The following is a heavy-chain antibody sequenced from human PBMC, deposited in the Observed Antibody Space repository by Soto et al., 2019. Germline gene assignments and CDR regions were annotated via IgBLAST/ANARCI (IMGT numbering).Heavy chain of an antibody. CDR1: GGYFSGYY. Sequence: SETLSLTCAVYGGYFSGYYWSWIRQPPGKGLEWIGEINHSGSTNYNPSLKSRVTISVDTSKNQFSLKLSSVTAADTAVYYCARRMITMVRGVIGPRTYNWFDPWGQGALVTVSS. CDR2: INHSGST. D-gene: IGHD3-10*01. J-gene: IGHJ5*02. V-gene: IGHV4-34*01. CDR3: ARRMITMVRGVIGPRTYNWFDP.